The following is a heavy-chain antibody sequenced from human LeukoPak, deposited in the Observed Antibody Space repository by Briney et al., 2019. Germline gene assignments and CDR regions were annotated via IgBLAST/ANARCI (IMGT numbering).Heavy chain of an antibody. CDR2: INHSGST. CDR3: ARGQQLRRYYYYYYGMDV. Sequence: PSETLSLTCAVYGGSFSGYYWSWIRQPPGKGLEWIGEINHSGSTNYNPSLKSRVTISVDTSKNQFSLKLSSVTAADTAVYYCARGQQLRRYYYYYYGMDVWGQGTTVTVSS. CDR1: GGSFSGYY. J-gene: IGHJ6*02. V-gene: IGHV4-34*01. D-gene: IGHD6-13*01.